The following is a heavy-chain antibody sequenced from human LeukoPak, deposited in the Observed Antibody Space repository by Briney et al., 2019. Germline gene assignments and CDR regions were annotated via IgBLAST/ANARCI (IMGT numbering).Heavy chain of an antibody. CDR1: GDSFSTYA. CDR2: IIPMFGTV. CDR3: ASLTAFDP. D-gene: IGHD5-18*01. Sequence: ASVKVSCRASGDSFSTYAFSWVRQAPGQGLEWMGRIIPMFGTVDYAQKLQGRLTITADDSTSTAYMELRSLRSEDTAVYYCASLTAFDPWGQGTLVTVSS. J-gene: IGHJ5*02. V-gene: IGHV1-69*13.